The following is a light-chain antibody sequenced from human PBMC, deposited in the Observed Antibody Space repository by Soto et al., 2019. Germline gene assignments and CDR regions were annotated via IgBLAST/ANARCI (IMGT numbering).Light chain of an antibody. CDR2: ATS. V-gene: IGKV3-20*01. J-gene: IGKJ2*01. CDR1: QSVDSTY. CDR3: QQYDTSPPMYT. Sequence: EIVLTQSPGTLSLSAVERATLSGRASQSVDSTYLAWYQQKPDQSPRLLIYATSTRAACIPDRFSGSGSGTDLTLTISRLEPDDVAVYYCQQYDTSPPMYTFGQGTKV.